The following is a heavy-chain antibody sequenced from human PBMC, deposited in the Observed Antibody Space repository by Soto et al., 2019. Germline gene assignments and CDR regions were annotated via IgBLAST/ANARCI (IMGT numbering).Heavy chain of an antibody. CDR1: GGSLSGYY. CDR3: TRGPDTAMGYYFDY. V-gene: IGHV4-34*01. J-gene: IGHJ4*02. Sequence: SETLSLTCAVYGGSLSGYYWSWIRQPPGKGLEWIGETLHSGSAKYNPSLKSRVTISVDTSTNRVSLRLTSVTAADTAVYYCTRGPDTAMGYYFDYWGQGTLVTVS. CDR2: TLHSGSA. D-gene: IGHD5-18*01.